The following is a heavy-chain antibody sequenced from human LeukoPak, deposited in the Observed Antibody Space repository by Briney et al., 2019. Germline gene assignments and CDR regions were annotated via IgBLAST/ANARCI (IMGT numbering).Heavy chain of an antibody. J-gene: IGHJ4*02. CDR1: GGSFSGYY. CDR3: ARTDYDYVWGSYRRYFDY. V-gene: IGHV4-34*01. CDR2: TNHSGST. D-gene: IGHD3-16*02. Sequence: SQTLSLTCAVYGGSFSGYYWSWIRQPPGKGLEWIGETNHSGSTNYNPSLKSRVTISVDTSKNQFSLKLSSVTAADTAVYYCARTDYDYVWGSYRRYFDYWGQGTLVTVSS.